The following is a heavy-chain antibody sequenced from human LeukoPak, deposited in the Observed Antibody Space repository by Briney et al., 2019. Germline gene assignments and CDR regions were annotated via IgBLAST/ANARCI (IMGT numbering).Heavy chain of an antibody. V-gene: IGHV4-61*02. CDR2: IYTSGST. Sequence: SETLSLTCTVSGGSISSSSYYWSWIRQPAGKGLEWIGRIYTSGSTNYNPSLKSRVTMSVDTSKNQFSLKLSSVTAADTAVYYCARTHDYYYYYMDVWGKGTTVTISS. CDR1: GGSISSSSYY. J-gene: IGHJ6*03. CDR3: ARTHDYYYYYMDV.